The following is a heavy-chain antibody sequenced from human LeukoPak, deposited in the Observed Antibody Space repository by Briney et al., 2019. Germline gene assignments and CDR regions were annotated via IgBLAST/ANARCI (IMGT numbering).Heavy chain of an antibody. V-gene: IGHV4-39*01. CDR2: IYYTGHN. CDR1: GGSVSSSTYY. D-gene: IGHD2-15*01. J-gene: IGHJ5*02. Sequence: PSETLSLTCTVSGGSVSSSTYYWGWIRQPPGKGLEWIASIYYTGHNYYNPSLKSRVTISVDTSKNHFSLNLNSVTAADTAVYYCARQQCNGGSCYSRANWFDPWGQGTLVSVSS. CDR3: ARQQCNGGSCYSRANWFDP.